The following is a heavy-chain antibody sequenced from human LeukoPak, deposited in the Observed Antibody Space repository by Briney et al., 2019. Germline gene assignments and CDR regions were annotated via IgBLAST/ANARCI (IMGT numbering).Heavy chain of an antibody. CDR1: GGSIRSSYYY. CDR2: IYDSGST. Sequence: SETLSLTCTVSGGSIRSSYYYWGWIRQPPGKGLEWIGSIYDSGSTYYNPSLKSRVTISVDTSKNQFSLKLSSVTAADTAVYYCARGLGATLDLGYWGQGTLVIVSS. V-gene: IGHV4-39*07. J-gene: IGHJ4*02. CDR3: ARGLGATLDLGY. D-gene: IGHD1-26*01.